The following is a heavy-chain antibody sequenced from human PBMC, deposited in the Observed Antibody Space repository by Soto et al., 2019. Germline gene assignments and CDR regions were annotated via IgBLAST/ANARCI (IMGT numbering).Heavy chain of an antibody. V-gene: IGHV3-74*01. J-gene: IGHJ4*02. D-gene: IGHD2-15*01. CDR3: ARSSGTFYCSGGSCSGVDY. Sequence: GGSLRLSCAASGFTFSSYSMNWVRQAPGKGLEWVSRINSDGSSTSYADSVKGRFTISRDNAKNTLYLQMNSLRAEDTAVYYCARSSGTFYCSGGSCSGVDYWGQGTLVTVSS. CDR1: GFTFSSYS. CDR2: INSDGSST.